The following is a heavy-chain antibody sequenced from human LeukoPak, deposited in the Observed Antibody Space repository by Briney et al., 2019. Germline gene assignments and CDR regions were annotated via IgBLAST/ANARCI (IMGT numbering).Heavy chain of an antibody. J-gene: IGHJ4*02. CDR1: GGYISSSSYY. D-gene: IGHD2-2*01. V-gene: IGHV4-39*01. CDR3: ASTGEGYCSSTSCSFDY. Sequence: SETLSLTCTVSGGYISSSSYYWGWSRQPPGKGLEWIGSIYYSGSTYYNPSLKSRVTISVDTSKNQFSLKLSSVTAADTAVYYCASTGEGYCSSTSCSFDYWGQGTLVTVSS. CDR2: IYYSGST.